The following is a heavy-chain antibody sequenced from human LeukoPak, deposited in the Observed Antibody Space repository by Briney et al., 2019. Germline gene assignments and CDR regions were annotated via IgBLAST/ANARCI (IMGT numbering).Heavy chain of an antibody. CDR3: ASDGYNYFEF. J-gene: IGHJ4*02. CDR2: IYTDCTT. CDR1: GFTNNY. Sequence: PGGSLRLSCAASGFTNNYMSWVRRAPGQGLEGISLIYTDCTTTFYADSVKGRFTLSRDNSNNTFYLQMNGLRPEDTAVYYCASDGYNYFEFWGQGTLVIVSS. V-gene: IGHV3-53*01. D-gene: IGHD5-24*01.